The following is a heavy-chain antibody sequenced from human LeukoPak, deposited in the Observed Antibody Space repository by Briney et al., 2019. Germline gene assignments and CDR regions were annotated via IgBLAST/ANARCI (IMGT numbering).Heavy chain of an antibody. J-gene: IGHJ4*02. CDR3: ARDREWLRCRGPFDY. CDR1: GGSFSGYY. D-gene: IGHD5-12*01. V-gene: IGHV4-34*01. Sequence: RSSETLSLTCAVYGGSFSGYYWSWIRQPPGKGLEWIGEINHSGSTNYNPSLKSRVTISVDTSKNQFSLKLSSVTAADTAVYYCARDREWLRCRGPFDYWGQGTLVTVSS. CDR2: INHSGST.